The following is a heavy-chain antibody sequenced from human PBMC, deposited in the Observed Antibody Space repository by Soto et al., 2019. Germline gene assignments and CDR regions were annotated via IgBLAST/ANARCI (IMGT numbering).Heavy chain of an antibody. Sequence: VQLVESGGGSVKPGGSLRLSCAASGFIFSDYYLSWIRQTPGKGLEWTSYISNNGRTMYYRDSVKGRFTISRDNTKKLLYLQMTGLRAEDTAVYYCARLPPPSCSGALCSPHWGQGTLVTVSS. V-gene: IGHV3-11*01. CDR2: ISNNGRTM. CDR1: GFIFSDYY. CDR3: ARLPPPSCSGALCSPH. D-gene: IGHD2-15*01. J-gene: IGHJ4*02.